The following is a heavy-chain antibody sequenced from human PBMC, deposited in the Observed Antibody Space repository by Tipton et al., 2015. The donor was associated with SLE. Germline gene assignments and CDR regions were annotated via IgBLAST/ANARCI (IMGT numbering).Heavy chain of an antibody. CDR2: IYTSGST. V-gene: IGHV4-61*10. D-gene: IGHD5-24*01. CDR3: AREGDGYNKAFDI. CDR1: GVSVTSGNYY. Sequence: LRLSCSVSGVSVTSGNYYWSWIRQPAGRGLQWIGYIYTSGSTDYNPSLKRRVSISLDTSKNRFSLKLTSVTAADTSVYYCAREGDGYNKAFDIWGQGTMVTVSS. J-gene: IGHJ3*02.